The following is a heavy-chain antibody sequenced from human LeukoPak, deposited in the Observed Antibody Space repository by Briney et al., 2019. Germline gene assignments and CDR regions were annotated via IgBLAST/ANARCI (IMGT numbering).Heavy chain of an antibody. CDR2: INPNSGGT. J-gene: IGHJ6*03. CDR3: ARAYYGDYTRYYYYRDV. Sequence: ASVTVSCKSSAYTFTRYYMHWVRQAPGQGLEWMGWINPNSGGTNYAQKFQGRVSMTMDTSISTAYMELSRLRSDDTAVYYCARAYYGDYTRYYYYRDVWGKGTTVTVS. D-gene: IGHD4-17*01. V-gene: IGHV1-2*02. CDR1: AYTFTRYY.